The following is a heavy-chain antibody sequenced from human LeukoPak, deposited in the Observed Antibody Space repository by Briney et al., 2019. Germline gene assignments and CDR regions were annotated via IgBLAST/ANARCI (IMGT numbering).Heavy chain of an antibody. CDR1: GYTFTSYG. CDR2: ISAYNGNT. D-gene: IGHD3-16*02. Sequence: ASVKVSCKASGYTFTSYGISWVRQAPGQGLEWMGWISAYNGNTNYAQKLQGRVTMTTDTSTSTAYMELRSLRSDDTAVYYCARGTITFGGVIVKFDYWGQGTLVTVPS. J-gene: IGHJ4*02. CDR3: ARGTITFGGVIVKFDY. V-gene: IGHV1-18*04.